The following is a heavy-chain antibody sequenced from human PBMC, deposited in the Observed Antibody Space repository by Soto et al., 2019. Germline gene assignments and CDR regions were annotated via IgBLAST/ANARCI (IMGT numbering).Heavy chain of an antibody. D-gene: IGHD3-22*01. CDR2: INPNRGGT. V-gene: IGHV1-2*02. Sequence: ASVKVSCKASGYTFTGYYMHWVRQAPGQGLEWMGWINPNRGGTNYAQKLQGRVTMTTDTSTRTAYMELRSLRSDDTAVYYCARGGQYDSSGYYPDFDYWGQGTLVTVSS. CDR1: GYTFTGYY. J-gene: IGHJ4*02. CDR3: ARGGQYDSSGYYPDFDY.